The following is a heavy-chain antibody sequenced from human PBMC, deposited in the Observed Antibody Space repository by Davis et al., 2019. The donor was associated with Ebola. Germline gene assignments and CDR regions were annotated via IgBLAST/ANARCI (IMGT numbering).Heavy chain of an antibody. V-gene: IGHV4-30-4*01. CDR2: IYYSGST. Sequence: SETLSLTCTVSGGSVSSYYWSWIRQPPGKGLEWIGYIYYSGSTYYNPSLKSRVTISVDTSKNQFSLKLSSVTAADTAVYYCASSDHIVATIGNFDYWGQGTLVTVSS. CDR3: ASSDHIVATIGNFDY. D-gene: IGHD5-12*01. CDR1: GGSVSSYY. J-gene: IGHJ4*02.